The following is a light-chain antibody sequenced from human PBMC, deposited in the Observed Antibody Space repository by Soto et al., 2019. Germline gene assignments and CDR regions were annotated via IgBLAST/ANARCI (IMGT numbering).Light chain of an antibody. J-gene: IGKJ5*01. CDR3: QQTYIPPIT. CDR1: QTINNN. Sequence: DIEMTQSPSSLSASVGDRVTIYCRTSQTINNNLNWYQQRPGKAPKLLIYSSSSLLSGVPPRFSGSGSWTDFTLTISSLQPEDFATYFCQQTYIPPITFGQGTRLDIK. V-gene: IGKV1-39*01. CDR2: SSS.